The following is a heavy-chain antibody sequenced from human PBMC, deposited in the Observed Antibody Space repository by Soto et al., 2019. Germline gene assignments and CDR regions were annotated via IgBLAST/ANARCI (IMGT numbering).Heavy chain of an antibody. CDR1: GFTFSSYA. CDR2: ISSSSDSI. J-gene: IGHJ4*02. V-gene: IGHV3-48*02. D-gene: IGHD5-18*01. CDR3: VRVSGYSSGHFDY. Sequence: GGSLRLSCAASGFTFSSYAMDWVRQAPGKGLEWLSYISSSSDSIYFADSVRGRFSISRDNAKNSLYLQMNSLREEDMAVYYCVRVSGYSSGHFDYWGQGTLVTVSS.